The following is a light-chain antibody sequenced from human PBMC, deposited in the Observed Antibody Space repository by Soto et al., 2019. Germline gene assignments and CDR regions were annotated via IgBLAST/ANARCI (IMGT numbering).Light chain of an antibody. CDR2: GAS. J-gene: IGKJ1*01. Sequence: VMTQSPATLSVSPGDRATLSCRASQSVDRYLAWYQEKPGQAPRLLIYGASSRATGIPDRFSGSGSGTDFTLTISRLEPEDFAVYYCQQYGSSPTTFGQGAKVDNK. CDR1: QSVDRY. V-gene: IGKV3-20*01. CDR3: QQYGSSPTT.